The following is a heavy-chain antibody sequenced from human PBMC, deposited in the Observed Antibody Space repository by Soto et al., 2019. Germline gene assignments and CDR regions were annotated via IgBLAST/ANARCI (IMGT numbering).Heavy chain of an antibody. Sequence: QVQLVESGGGVVQPGTSVRLSCAASGFTSSTYGMHWLRQPPGEGLEWLAVIPYDGSEKYYADSVKGRITISRDNSKNTLFLEMKSLRPEDTAVYYCAKEFGTRVYSFAAFDDWGQGTLLTVSS. CDR2: IPYDGSEK. CDR1: GFTSSTYG. J-gene: IGHJ3*01. CDR3: AKEFGTRVYSFAAFDD. V-gene: IGHV3-30*18. D-gene: IGHD5-18*01.